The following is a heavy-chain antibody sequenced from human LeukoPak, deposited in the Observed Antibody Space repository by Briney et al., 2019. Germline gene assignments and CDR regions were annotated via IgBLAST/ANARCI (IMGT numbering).Heavy chain of an antibody. CDR3: ARYNWNDRWFDP. CDR2: IYYSGST. J-gene: IGHJ5*02. V-gene: IGHV4-59*08. CDR1: GGSISSYY. D-gene: IGHD1-1*01. Sequence: SETLSLTCTVSGGSISSYYWSWIRQPPGKGLEWIGYIYYSGSTNYNPSLKSRVTISVDTSKNQFSLKLSSVTAADTAVYYCARYNWNDRWFDPWGQGTLVTVSS.